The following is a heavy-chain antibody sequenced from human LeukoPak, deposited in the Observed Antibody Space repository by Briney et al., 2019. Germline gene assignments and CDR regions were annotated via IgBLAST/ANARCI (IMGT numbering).Heavy chain of an antibody. V-gene: IGHV3-53*04. J-gene: IGHJ4*02. CDR3: ARDSGYDSSGYHLYYFDY. CDR2: IYSGGST. Sequence: GGSLRLSCAASGFTVSSNYKSWVRQAPGKGLEWVSVIYSGGSTYYADSVKGRFTISRHNSKNTLYLQMNSLRAEDAAVYYCARDSGYDSSGYHLYYFDYWGQGTLVTVSS. CDR1: GFTVSSNY. D-gene: IGHD3-22*01.